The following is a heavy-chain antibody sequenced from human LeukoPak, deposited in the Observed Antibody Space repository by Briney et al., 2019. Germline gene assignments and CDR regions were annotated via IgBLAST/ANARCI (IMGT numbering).Heavy chain of an antibody. J-gene: IGHJ4*02. CDR1: GGSISSYY. Sequence: PSETLSLTCTVSGGSISSYYWSWIRQPPGKGLEWIGYIYYSGSTNYNPSLKSRVTISVDTSKNQFSLKLSSVTAADTAVYYCARSRRTMVRGVDYWGQGTLVTVSS. CDR3: ARSRRTMVRGVDY. V-gene: IGHV4-59*01. D-gene: IGHD3-10*01. CDR2: IYYSGST.